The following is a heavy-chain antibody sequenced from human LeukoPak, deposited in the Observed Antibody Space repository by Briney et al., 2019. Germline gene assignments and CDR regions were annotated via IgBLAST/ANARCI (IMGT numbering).Heavy chain of an antibody. D-gene: IGHD5-24*01. CDR3: ARHKGRDGYNDNYYGMDV. J-gene: IGHJ6*02. CDR1: GYSFTSYW. V-gene: IGHV5-51*01. CDR2: IYPGDSDT. Sequence: GESLKISCKGSGYSFTSYWIGWVRQMPGKGLEWMGIIYPGDSDTRYSPSFQGQVTISADKSISTAYLQWSSLKALDTAMYYCARHKGRDGYNDNYYGMDVWGRGATVTVSS.